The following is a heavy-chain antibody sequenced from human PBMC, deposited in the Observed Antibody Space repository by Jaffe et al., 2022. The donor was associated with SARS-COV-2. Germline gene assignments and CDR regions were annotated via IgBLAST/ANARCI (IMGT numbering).Heavy chain of an antibody. CDR1: GFTLSNYW. CDR3: VRDRDYYDRVHYDAFDI. Sequence: EVQLVESGGGLVQPGGSLRLSCAAPGFTLSNYWMIWIRQAPGKGLEWVANIKQDGSEKYYLDSVKGRFSISRDNAKNSLYLQMDNLRAEDTAVYYCVRDRDYYDRVHYDAFDIWGQGTKVTVSS. CDR2: IKQDGSEK. D-gene: IGHD3-22*01. J-gene: IGHJ3*02. V-gene: IGHV3-7*01.